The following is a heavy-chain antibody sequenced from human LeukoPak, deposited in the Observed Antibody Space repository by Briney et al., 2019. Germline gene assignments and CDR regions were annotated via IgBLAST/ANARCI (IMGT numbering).Heavy chain of an antibody. J-gene: IGHJ4*02. D-gene: IGHD6-13*01. CDR3: AKAGYGVSSWYPFGY. CDR2: ISGSGGST. Sequence: GGSLRLSCAASGFTFSSYAMSWVRQAPGRGLEWVSAISGSGGSTYYADPVKGRFTISRDNSKNTLYLQMNSLRAEDTAVYYCAKAGYGVSSWYPFGYWGQGTLVTVSS. CDR1: GFTFSSYA. V-gene: IGHV3-23*01.